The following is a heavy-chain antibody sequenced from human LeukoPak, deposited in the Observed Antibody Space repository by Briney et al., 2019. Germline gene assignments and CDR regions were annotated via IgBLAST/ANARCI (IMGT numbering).Heavy chain of an antibody. J-gene: IGHJ4*02. CDR3: VGNGYYTLDY. CDR1: GDPINSIDW. CDR2: IYHSGGT. V-gene: IGHV4-4*02. D-gene: IGHD2/OR15-2a*01. Sequence: SETLSLTCAVSGDPINSIDWWSWVRQSPARGLEWIGEIYHSGGTNYNPSLKSRVTISVDKSKNHLSLKLTSVTAADTAVYFCVGNGYYTLDYWGQGALVTVAS.